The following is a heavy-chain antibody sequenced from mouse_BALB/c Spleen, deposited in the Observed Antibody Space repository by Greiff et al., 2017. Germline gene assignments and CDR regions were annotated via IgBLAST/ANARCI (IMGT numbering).Heavy chain of an antibody. V-gene: IGHV2-6-7*01. D-gene: IGHD2-2*01. J-gene: IGHJ4*01. CDR3: ARDGYTPHYAMDY. CDR2: IWGDGST. CDR1: GFSLTGYG. Sequence: QVQLKESGPGLVAPSQSLSITCTVSGFSLTGYGVNWVRQPPGKGLEWLGMIWGDGSTDYNSALKSRLSISKDNSKGQVFLKMNSLQTDDTARYYCARDGYTPHYAMDYWGQGTSVTVSS.